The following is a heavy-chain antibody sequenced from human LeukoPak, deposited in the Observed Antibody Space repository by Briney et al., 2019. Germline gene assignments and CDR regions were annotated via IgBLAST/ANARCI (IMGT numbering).Heavy chain of an antibody. CDR1: GGSISSYY. V-gene: IGHV4-4*07. CDR3: ATTLPGNYGSGSYTFDY. D-gene: IGHD3-10*01. J-gene: IGHJ4*02. Sequence: SETLSLTCTVSGGSISSYYWSWIRQPAGKGLEWIGRIYTSGSTNYNASLKSRVTMSVDTSKNQFSLKLSSVTAADTAVYYCATTLPGNYGSGSYTFDYWGQGTLVTVSS. CDR2: IYTSGST.